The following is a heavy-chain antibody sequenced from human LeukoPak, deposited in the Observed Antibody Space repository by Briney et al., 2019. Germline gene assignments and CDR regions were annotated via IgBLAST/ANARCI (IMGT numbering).Heavy chain of an antibody. D-gene: IGHD3-10*01. V-gene: IGHV4-34*08. J-gene: IGHJ4*02. CDR2: INHSGRT. CDR1: GGTFSGYY. CDR3: AGGATPGVF. Sequence: SETLSLTCGVYGGTFSGYYWTWVRQPPGKGLEWIGEINHSGRTNYIPSLKSRVTMSLDTSKNQFSRKLTSVTAADTAVYYCAGGATPGVFWGQGTLVTVSS.